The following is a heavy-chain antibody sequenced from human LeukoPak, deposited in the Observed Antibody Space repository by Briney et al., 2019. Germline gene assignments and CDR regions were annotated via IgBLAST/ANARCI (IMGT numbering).Heavy chain of an antibody. J-gene: IGHJ4*02. V-gene: IGHV1-18*01. CDR1: GHTFPKNG. CDR3: VTVGRLHYVLED. CDR2: VVGHTGHT. D-gene: IGHD1-20*01. Sequence: GASVNVSCKTSGHTFPKNGIAWVRQAPGQGLEWMGWVVGHTGHTKYTQKFQGRVVMTTDTSTATSYMELRSLKYDDTAIYYCVTVGRLHYVLEDWGQGTLVTVPS.